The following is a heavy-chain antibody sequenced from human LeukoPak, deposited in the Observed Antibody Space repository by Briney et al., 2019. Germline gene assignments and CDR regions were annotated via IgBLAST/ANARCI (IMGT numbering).Heavy chain of an antibody. CDR2: ISSSSTYI. V-gene: IGHV3-21*01. D-gene: IGHD3-22*01. Sequence: GGSLRLSCAASGFSFSTDTVNGVRQAPGKGLEWVASISSSSTYIYYTNSVKGRFAISRDNARNSVHLQMTSLRTEDTAVYYCASRPGDFIDSSVYYKFWGQGTLVTVSS. CDR3: ASRPGDFIDSSVYYKF. J-gene: IGHJ4*02. CDR1: GFSFSTDT.